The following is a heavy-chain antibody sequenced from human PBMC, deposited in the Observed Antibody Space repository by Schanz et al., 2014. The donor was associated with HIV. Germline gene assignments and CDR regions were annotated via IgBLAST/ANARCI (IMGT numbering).Heavy chain of an antibody. CDR1: GFTFSSSG. D-gene: IGHD1-26*01. Sequence: QVQLVESGGGVVQPGRSLRLSCTASGFTFSSSGMHWVRQAPGKGLEWVAAMWYDESHKGYADSVKGRFTISRDNAKNTLYLQMNSLRAEDTALYYCAKDIGRDVGYGLDVWGQGTTVTVSS. CDR3: AKDIGRDVGYGLDV. V-gene: IGHV3-33*03. J-gene: IGHJ6*02. CDR2: MWYDESHK.